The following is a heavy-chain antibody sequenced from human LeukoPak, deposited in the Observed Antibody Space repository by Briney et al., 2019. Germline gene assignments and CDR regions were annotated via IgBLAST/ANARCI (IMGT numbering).Heavy chain of an antibody. V-gene: IGHV1-69*13. CDR1: GYTFTSYA. CDR2: IIPIFGTA. CDR3: AAYYDFWSGYSETLNYYYYMDV. J-gene: IGHJ6*03. D-gene: IGHD3-3*01. Sequence: SVKVSCKASGYTFTSYAISWVRQAPGQGLEWMGGIIPIFGTANYAQKFQGRVTITADESTSTAYMELSSLRSEDTAVYYCAAYYDFWSGYSETLNYYYYMDVWGKGTTVTVSS.